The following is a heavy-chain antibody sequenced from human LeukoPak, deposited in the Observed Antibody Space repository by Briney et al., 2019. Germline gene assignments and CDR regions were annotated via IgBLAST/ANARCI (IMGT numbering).Heavy chain of an antibody. V-gene: IGHV3-74*01. CDR2: INSDGNTI. CDR1: GFTFSGYW. D-gene: IGHD1-26*01. Sequence: GGSLRLSCAASGFTFSGYWMHWVRQTPEKGLVWVSRINSDGNTITYADSVKGRFTISRDNSKNTLYLQMNSLRAEDTAVYYCARDSNSGSPDYWGQGTLVTVSS. CDR3: ARDSNSGSPDY. J-gene: IGHJ4*02.